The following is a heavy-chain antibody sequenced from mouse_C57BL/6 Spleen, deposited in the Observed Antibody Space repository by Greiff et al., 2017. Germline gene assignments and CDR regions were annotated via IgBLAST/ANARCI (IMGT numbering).Heavy chain of an antibody. J-gene: IGHJ3*01. CDR2: IFPGSGST. Sequence: VQLQQSGPELVKPGASVKISCKASGYTFTDYYINWVKQRPGQGLEWIGWIFPGSGSTYYNEKFKGKATLTVDKSSSTAYMLLSSLTSEDSAVYFCARARPSVYYDYDEGDWFAYWGQGTLVTVSA. CDR1: GYTFTDYY. D-gene: IGHD2-4*01. V-gene: IGHV1-75*01. CDR3: ARARPSVYYDYDEGDWFAY.